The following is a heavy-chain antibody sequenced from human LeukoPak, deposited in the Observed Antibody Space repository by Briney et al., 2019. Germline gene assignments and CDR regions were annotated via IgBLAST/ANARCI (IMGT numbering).Heavy chain of an antibody. CDR3: ARDSTYYYDSGSSGPHYFDN. Sequence: GGSLRLSCAASGFTFSNYAMHWVRQAPGKGLEWVSLISSGGTFEYYADSVKGRFTISRDNSKNTLYLQLNSLRAEDTAVYYCARDSTYYYDSGSSGPHYFDNWGQGTLVTVSS. V-gene: IGHV3-30*01. J-gene: IGHJ4*02. D-gene: IGHD3-10*01. CDR2: ISSGGTFE. CDR1: GFTFSNYA.